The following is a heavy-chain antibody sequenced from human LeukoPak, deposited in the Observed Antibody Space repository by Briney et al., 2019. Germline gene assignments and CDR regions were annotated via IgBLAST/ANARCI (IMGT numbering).Heavy chain of an antibody. J-gene: IGHJ4*02. CDR2: IWYDGNNK. D-gene: IGHD1-26*01. CDR3: ARDLCGSAIDY. CDR1: GFTFSNHW. V-gene: IGHV3-33*08. Sequence: PGGSLRLSCVASGFTFSNHWLHWVRQGLGKGLVWVAIIWYDGNNKYYADSVKGRFTISRDNSKNTLYLQMNSLRVEDTAVYYCARDLCGSAIDYWGQGTLATVSS.